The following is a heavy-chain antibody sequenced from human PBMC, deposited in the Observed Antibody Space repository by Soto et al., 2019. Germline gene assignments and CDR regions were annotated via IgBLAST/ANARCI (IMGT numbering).Heavy chain of an antibody. CDR1: GLTFSSFW. J-gene: IGHJ6*02. D-gene: IGHD6-13*01. CDR3: ARDRRGSSGVYGMDV. Sequence: GGSLRLSCAASGLTFSSFWMSWVRQAPGKGLEWVSVIYISGSTYYADSVKGRFTISRDNSRNTLYLQMSSLRAEDTAVYYCARDRRGSSGVYGMDVWGQGTTVTVSS. CDR2: IYISGST. V-gene: IGHV3-53*01.